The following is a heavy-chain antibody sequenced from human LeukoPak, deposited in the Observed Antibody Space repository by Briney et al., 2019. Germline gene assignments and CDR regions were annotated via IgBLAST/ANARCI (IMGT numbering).Heavy chain of an antibody. Sequence: PSETLSLTCTVSGGSISSSSYYWGWIRQPPGKGLEWIGRIYYSGSTYYNPSLKSRVTISVDTSKNQFSLKLSSVTAADTAVYYCAGGSDYVPPSRAFDYWGQGTLVTVSS. CDR3: AGGSDYVPPSRAFDY. CDR1: GGSISSSSYY. V-gene: IGHV4-39*01. D-gene: IGHD3-16*01. J-gene: IGHJ4*02. CDR2: IYYSGST.